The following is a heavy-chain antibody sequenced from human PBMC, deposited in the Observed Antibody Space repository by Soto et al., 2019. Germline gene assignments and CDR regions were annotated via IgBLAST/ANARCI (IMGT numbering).Heavy chain of an antibody. V-gene: IGHV3-23*01. CDR2: FTGRGRDK. J-gene: IGHJ4*02. CDR3: AKNGLDNSPSAIDS. D-gene: IGHD2-8*01. Sequence: EGSLRLSSAASGFTFSDYDMSWVRQASGKGLDWVSGFTGRGRDKYYADSVKGRFTISRDNSKNMVFLQMNSLRAEDTALYYCAKNGLDNSPSAIDSWGPGTLGT. CDR1: GFTFSDYD.